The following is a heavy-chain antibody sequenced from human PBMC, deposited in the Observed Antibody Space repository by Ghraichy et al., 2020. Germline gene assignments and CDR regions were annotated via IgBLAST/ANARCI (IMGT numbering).Heavy chain of an antibody. CDR3: ARRMTTVNYFDR. D-gene: IGHD4-11*01. Sequence: SGPTLVKPTQTLTLTCTFSGFSLSINGVGVAWIRQPPGKALEWLALIYWDDDKRYSPSLKSRFSITKDTSKNQVVLTMTNMDPVDTATYYCARRMTTVNYFDRWGQGTLVTVSS. CDR1: GFSLSINGVG. V-gene: IGHV2-5*02. CDR2: IYWDDDK. J-gene: IGHJ4*02.